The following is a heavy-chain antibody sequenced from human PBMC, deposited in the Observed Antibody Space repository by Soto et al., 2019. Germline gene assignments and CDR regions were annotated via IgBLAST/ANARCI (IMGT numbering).Heavy chain of an antibody. J-gene: IGHJ3*02. Sequence: PGGSLRLSCAASGFTFSSYSMNWVRQAPGKGLEWVSSISSSSSYIYYADSVKGRFTISRDNAKNSLYLQMNSLRAEDTAVYYCARERRGYCSGGSCDAAFDIWGQGTMVTVSS. CDR2: ISSSSSYI. D-gene: IGHD2-15*01. CDR1: GFTFSSYS. CDR3: ARERRGYCSGGSCDAAFDI. V-gene: IGHV3-21*01.